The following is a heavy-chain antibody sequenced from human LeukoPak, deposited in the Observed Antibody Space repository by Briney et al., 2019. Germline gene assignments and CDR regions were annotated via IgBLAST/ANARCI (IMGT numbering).Heavy chain of an antibody. CDR1: GDSNNSSIFY. Sequence: PSETLSLTCTVSGDSNNSSIFYWRWIRQPPGKGLEWIGSIHYSGSTNYNPSLKSRVTISVDTSKNQFSLQLSSVTAADTAVYYCARGGWSLDYWGQGTLVTVSS. J-gene: IGHJ4*02. CDR3: ARGGWSLDY. V-gene: IGHV4-39*07. D-gene: IGHD3-10*01. CDR2: IHYSGST.